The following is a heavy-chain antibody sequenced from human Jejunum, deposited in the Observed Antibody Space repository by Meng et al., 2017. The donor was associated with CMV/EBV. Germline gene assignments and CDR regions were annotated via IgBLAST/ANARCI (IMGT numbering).Heavy chain of an antibody. CDR3: ARVLKGGTYFDN. Sequence: AASGFTFSSYGMQWVRQAPGKGLEWVAYIRYDGSVKYYIDSVKGRFTISRDTAENSLFLQMNSLGAEDTAVYYCARVLKGGTYFDNWGQGTQVTVSS. J-gene: IGHJ4*02. D-gene: IGHD1-26*01. V-gene: IGHV3-30*02. CDR2: IRYDGSVK. CDR1: GFTFSSYG.